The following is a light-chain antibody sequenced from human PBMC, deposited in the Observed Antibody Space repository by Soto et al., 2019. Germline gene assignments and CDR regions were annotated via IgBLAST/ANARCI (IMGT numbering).Light chain of an antibody. V-gene: IGKV1-5*03. CDR1: QSNNKC. J-gene: IGKJ1*01. CDR2: EAS. CDR3: QQYNDYSAWT. Sequence: DIQMTQSPSTLSASVGDTVTITCRASQSNNKCLALYQQKPGKAPTLLIYEASILQNGVPSRFSGTESGTEFTLTINSLGPDDCATYYCQQYNDYSAWTFGQGTKVEIK.